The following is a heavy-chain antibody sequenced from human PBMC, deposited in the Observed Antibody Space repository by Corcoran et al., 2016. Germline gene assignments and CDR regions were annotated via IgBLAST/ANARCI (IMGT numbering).Heavy chain of an antibody. D-gene: IGHD3-22*01. Sequence: EVQLVESGGVVVQPGGSLRLSCAASGFTFDDYAMHWVRQAPGKGLEWVSLISWDGGSTYYADSVKGRFTISRDNSKNSLYLQMNSLRAEDTAWYYCAKDGDSSGYYFDYWGQGTLVTVSS. CDR1: GFTFDDYA. J-gene: IGHJ4*02. CDR2: ISWDGGST. CDR3: AKDGDSSGYYFDY. V-gene: IGHV3-43D*03.